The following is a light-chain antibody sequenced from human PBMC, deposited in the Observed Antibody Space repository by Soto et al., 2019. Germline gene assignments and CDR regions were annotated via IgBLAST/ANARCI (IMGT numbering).Light chain of an antibody. J-gene: IGLJ1*01. CDR1: KLGDRY. Sequence: SSELTQPPSVSVSPGQTASITCSGDKLGDRYSCWYHQKPGQSPVLVIYQDSKRPSGIPERFSGSNSGNTATLTISGTQAMDESDYYCQAWDGSTTWVFGTGTKVTVL. CDR3: QAWDGSTTWV. CDR2: QDS. V-gene: IGLV3-1*01.